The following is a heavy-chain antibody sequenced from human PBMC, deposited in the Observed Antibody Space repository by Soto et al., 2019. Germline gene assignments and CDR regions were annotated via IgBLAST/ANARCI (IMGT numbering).Heavy chain of an antibody. CDR1: GDSISPYY. CDR3: AGDSTSLDY. V-gene: IGHV4-59*01. D-gene: IGHD3-16*02. Sequence: SETLSLTCTVSGDSISPYYWSWIRQPPGKGLEWIGYIFYKGTIKYNPSLKSRVTISVDTSQNQFSLKLRSVAAADTAVYYCAGDSTSLDYWGQGALVTVSS. CDR2: IFYKGTI. J-gene: IGHJ4*02.